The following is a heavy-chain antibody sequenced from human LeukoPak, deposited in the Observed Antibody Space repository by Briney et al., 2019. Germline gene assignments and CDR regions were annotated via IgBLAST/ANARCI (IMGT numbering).Heavy chain of an antibody. V-gene: IGHV1-8*01. J-gene: IGHJ4*02. CDR2: MSPYGGNT. Sequence: ASVKVSCKASGYAFTTSDINWVRQATGQWLEWMGWMSPYGGNTRYAQKFQARITMTRNTSASTAYMKLSSLTSEDTAVYYCARGGSFGLKANLDSWGQGTLVTVSS. CDR3: ARGGSFGLKANLDS. CDR1: GYAFTTSD. D-gene: IGHD3/OR15-3a*01.